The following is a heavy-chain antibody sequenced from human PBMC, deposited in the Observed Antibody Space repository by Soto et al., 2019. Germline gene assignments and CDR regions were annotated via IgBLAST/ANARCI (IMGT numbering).Heavy chain of an antibody. CDR3: ARHWRIVVPAAMGWFDP. V-gene: IGHV4-39*01. Sequence: QLQLQESGPGLVKPSETLSLTCTVSGGSISSSSYYWGWIRQPPGKGLEWIGSIYYSGSTYYNPSLTSRVTISVDTSKNQFSLKLSSVTAADTAVYYCARHWRIVVPAAMGWFDPWGQGTLVTVSS. CDR2: IYYSGST. CDR1: GGSISSSSYY. D-gene: IGHD2-2*01. J-gene: IGHJ5*02.